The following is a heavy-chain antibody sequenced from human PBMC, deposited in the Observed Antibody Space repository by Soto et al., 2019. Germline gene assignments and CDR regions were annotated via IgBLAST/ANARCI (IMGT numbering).Heavy chain of an antibody. V-gene: IGHV3-30*18. CDR2: ISYDGGDK. CDR1: GFTFTSYG. J-gene: IGHJ6*02. D-gene: IGHD2-2*01. CDR3: AKASGYCSSSTCSRLIYYYYGMDV. Sequence: GGSLRLSCGASGFTFTSYGMHWVRQAPGKGLEWVAVISYDGGDKYYADSVKGRFTISRDNSKNTLYLQMNSLRAEDTAVYYCAKASGYCSSSTCSRLIYYYYGMDVWGQGTTVTVSS.